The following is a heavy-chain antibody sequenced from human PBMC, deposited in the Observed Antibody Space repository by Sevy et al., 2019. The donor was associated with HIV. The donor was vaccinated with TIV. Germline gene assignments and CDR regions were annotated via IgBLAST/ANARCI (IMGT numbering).Heavy chain of an antibody. CDR2: ISRYNT. J-gene: IGHJ1*01. CDR1: GYTFINYG. Sequence: APVKVSCKASGYTFINYGITWVRQAPGQGLEWMGWISRYNTNYAQKTQGRVTMTTDTSTSTVYMELRSLRSDDTAVYYCARSPSGSQGQGQYFQHWGQGTLVTVSS. D-gene: IGHD1-26*01. V-gene: IGHV1-18*01. CDR3: ARSPSGSQGQGQYFQH.